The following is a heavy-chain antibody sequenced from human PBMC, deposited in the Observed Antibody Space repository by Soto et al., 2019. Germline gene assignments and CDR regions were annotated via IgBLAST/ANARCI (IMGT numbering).Heavy chain of an antibody. CDR1: GYTFTSYD. CDR3: ARASNYYGSGSNYNWFDP. J-gene: IGHJ5*02. Sequence: QVQLVQSGAEVKKPGASVKVSCKASGYTFTSYDINWVRQATGQGLEWMGWMNPNSGNTGYAQKFQGRVTMTRNTSGSKAYMELRSLRSENTAVYYCARASNYYGSGSNYNWFDPWGQGTLVTASS. V-gene: IGHV1-8*01. D-gene: IGHD3-10*01. CDR2: MNPNSGNT.